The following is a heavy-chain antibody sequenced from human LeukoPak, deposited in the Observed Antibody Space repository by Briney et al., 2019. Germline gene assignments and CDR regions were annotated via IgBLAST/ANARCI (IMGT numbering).Heavy chain of an antibody. CDR3: ARDGLSYSSLHGCYDY. J-gene: IGHJ4*02. D-gene: IGHD2-8*01. CDR2: IYYSGST. Sequence: SETLSLTCTVSGGSISSSSYYWGWIRQPPGKGLEWIGSIYYSGSTYYNPSLKSRVTISVDTSKNQFSLKLSSVTAADTAVYYCARDGLSYSSLHGCYDYWGQGTLVTVSS. CDR1: GGSISSSSYY. V-gene: IGHV4-39*07.